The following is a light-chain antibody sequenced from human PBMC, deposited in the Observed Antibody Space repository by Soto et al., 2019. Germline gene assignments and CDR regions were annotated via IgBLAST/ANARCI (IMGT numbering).Light chain of an antibody. J-gene: IGKJ3*01. CDR1: QSISSY. Sequence: DIQMTQSPSSLYASVGDRVTITCRASQSISSYLNWYQQKPGKAPKILIYAASSLQSGVPSRFSGSGSGTDFTLTISSLQPDDFATYYCQQSYSTPITFGPGTKVDIK. V-gene: IGKV1-39*01. CDR3: QQSYSTPIT. CDR2: AAS.